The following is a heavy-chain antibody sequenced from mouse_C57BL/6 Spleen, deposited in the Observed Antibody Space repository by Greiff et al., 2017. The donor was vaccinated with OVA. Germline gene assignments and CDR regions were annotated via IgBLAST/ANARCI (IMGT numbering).Heavy chain of an antibody. CDR3: ARFNWDVGYFDV. CDR2: TFYSGIT. J-gene: IGHJ1*03. D-gene: IGHD4-1*01. V-gene: IGHV3-3*01. CDR1: GFSINSDCY. Sequence: EVQVVESGPSLVRPSQTLSLTCTVTGFSINSDCYWIWFRQFPGNKLEYIGYTFYSGITYYNPSLESRTYITRDTSETPFSLKLSSVTTEDTATYYCARFNWDVGYFDVWGTGTTVTVSS.